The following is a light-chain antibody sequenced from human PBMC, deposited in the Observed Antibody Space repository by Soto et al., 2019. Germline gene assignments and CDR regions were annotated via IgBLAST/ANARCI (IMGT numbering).Light chain of an antibody. V-gene: IGKV4-1*01. CDR3: QQYYTLPLT. CDR1: QSVLFTSNNKNY. J-gene: IGKJ4*01. CDR2: WAS. Sequence: DIVMTQSPDSLAVSLGERATINCESSQSVLFTSNNKNYLACYQQKPGQPPKLLLSWASARESGVPERFSGSGSGTLFTLSISSLQAEDVAVYYCQQYYTLPLTFGGGTKVEIK.